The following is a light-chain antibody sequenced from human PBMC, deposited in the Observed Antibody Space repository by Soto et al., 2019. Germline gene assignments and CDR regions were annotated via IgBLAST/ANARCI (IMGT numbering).Light chain of an antibody. Sequence: QSALTQPASVSGSPGQSITISCTGTSSDVGGYNYVSWYQQHPGKAPKLTIYEVTNRPSGVSNRFSGSKSGNTASLTISGLQAEDEADYYCSSFTNRYTVLFGGGTKLTVL. CDR1: SSDVGGYNY. V-gene: IGLV2-14*01. CDR3: SSFTNRYTVL. J-gene: IGLJ3*02. CDR2: EVT.